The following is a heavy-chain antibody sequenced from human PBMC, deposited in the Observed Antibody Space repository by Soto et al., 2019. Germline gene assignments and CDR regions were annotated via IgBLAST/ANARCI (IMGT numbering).Heavy chain of an antibody. CDR2: IYSAGSTT. J-gene: IGHJ4*02. V-gene: IGHV3-74*01. CDR1: GFTLSNYR. D-gene: IGHD5-12*01. CDR3: ARDPEYSGHDWRIDS. Sequence: VQLMESGGGLVQPGGSLRLSCTASGFTLSNYRMHWVRQAPGKGLMWVSRIYSAGSTTNYADSVKGRVTISRDKAKNTMDHQMTRPRGEDTASYFCARDPEYSGHDWRIDSWGEGVVFTVSS.